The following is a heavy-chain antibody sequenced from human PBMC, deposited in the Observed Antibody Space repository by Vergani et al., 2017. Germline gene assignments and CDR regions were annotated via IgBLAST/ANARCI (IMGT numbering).Heavy chain of an antibody. V-gene: IGHV3-23*04. Sequence: EVDLVESGGGLAQPGGSLRLSCEAAGFSFPGYAMSWVRQAPGKGLEWVSSVSGISATPYYADSVKGRFIISRDSPKNTLHLQMNSLRADDTAVYYCTKGSRGYTGYFFDYWRQGTLATVSS. CDR2: VSGISATP. D-gene: IGHD5-12*01. CDR1: GFSFPGYA. J-gene: IGHJ4*02. CDR3: TKGSRGYTGYFFDY.